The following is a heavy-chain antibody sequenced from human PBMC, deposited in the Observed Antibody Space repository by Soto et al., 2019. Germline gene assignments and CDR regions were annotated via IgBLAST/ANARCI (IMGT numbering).Heavy chain of an antibody. V-gene: IGHV1-18*01. J-gene: IGHJ4*02. D-gene: IGHD3-22*01. Sequence: ASVKVSCKASGYRFTSYGVSWVRQAPGQGLEWMGWINTYNGNTKYAQNFRGRVTMTTDTSTSTAYMDLRSLISDDTGVYYCERDYDRTEKDYWGQGTLVTVSS. CDR1: GYRFTSYG. CDR2: INTYNGNT. CDR3: ERDYDRTEKDY.